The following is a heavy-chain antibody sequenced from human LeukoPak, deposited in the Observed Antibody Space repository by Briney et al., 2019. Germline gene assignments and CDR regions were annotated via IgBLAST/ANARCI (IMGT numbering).Heavy chain of an antibody. CDR3: ARGITMVRGRRAYYYYMDV. V-gene: IGHV4-38-2*02. J-gene: IGHJ6*03. D-gene: IGHD3-10*01. CDR1: SYSISSDYY. CDR2: IFHRGTT. Sequence: SETLSLTCTVSSYSISSDYYWGWIRQPPGKGLEWIGSIFHRGTTYYNPSLKSRVTMSVDTSKNQFSLKLSSVTAADTAVYYCARGITMVRGRRAYYYYMDVWGKGTTVTISS.